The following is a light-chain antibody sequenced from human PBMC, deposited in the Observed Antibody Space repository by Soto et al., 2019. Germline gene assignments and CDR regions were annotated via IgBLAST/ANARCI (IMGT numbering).Light chain of an antibody. CDR2: ATS. Sequence: DIPMTQSPSSLSASLGDRLTITCRASQNVAHFLNWYQQKPGKAPKLLIYATSSLHSGVPSRFSGSGFGTDFTLTISSLQTEDFATYYCQQANSFPPITFGQGTRLEIK. CDR1: QNVAHF. V-gene: IGKV1-39*01. CDR3: QQANSFPPIT. J-gene: IGKJ5*01.